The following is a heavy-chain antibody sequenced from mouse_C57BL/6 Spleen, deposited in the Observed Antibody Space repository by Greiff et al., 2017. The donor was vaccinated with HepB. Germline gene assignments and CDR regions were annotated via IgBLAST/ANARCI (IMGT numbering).Heavy chain of an antibody. Sequence: VQLQQSGPELVKPGASVKISCKASGYAFSSSWMNWVKQRPGKGLEWIGRIYPGDGDTNYNGKFKGKATLTADKSSSTAYMQLSSLTSEDSAVYFCARAGYDAGDYLDYWGQGTTLTVSS. D-gene: IGHD2-2*01. V-gene: IGHV1-82*01. CDR3: ARAGYDAGDYLDY. CDR1: GYAFSSSW. J-gene: IGHJ2*01. CDR2: IYPGDGDT.